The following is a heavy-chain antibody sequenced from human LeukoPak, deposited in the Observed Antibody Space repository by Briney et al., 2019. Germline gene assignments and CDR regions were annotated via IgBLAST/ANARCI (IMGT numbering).Heavy chain of an antibody. Sequence: GGSLRLSCAASGFTFSSYSMNWVRQASGKGLEWVSSISSSSSYIYYADSVKGRFTISRDNAKNSLYLQMNSLRAEDTAVYYCARDISSSYYYYMDVWGKGTTVTVSS. V-gene: IGHV3-21*01. CDR2: ISSSSSYI. D-gene: IGHD6-6*01. J-gene: IGHJ6*03. CDR1: GFTFSSYS. CDR3: ARDISSSYYYYMDV.